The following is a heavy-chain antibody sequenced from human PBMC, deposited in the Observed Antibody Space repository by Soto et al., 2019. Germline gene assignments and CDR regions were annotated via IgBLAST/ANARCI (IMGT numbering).Heavy chain of an antibody. V-gene: IGHV3-23*01. CDR2: ISGGGGST. J-gene: IGHJ4*02. D-gene: IGHD3-9*01. Sequence: EVQLLESGGGFVQPGESLRLSCVASGFTFSLSAMSWVRQAPGRGLEWVSSISGGGGSTEYTDSVKGRFTISRDNSKDTVHLQMNSRRAEDTAVYYCAKGPEYDILTGCDYWGQGALVTVSS. CDR1: GFTFSLSA. CDR3: AKGPEYDILTGCDY.